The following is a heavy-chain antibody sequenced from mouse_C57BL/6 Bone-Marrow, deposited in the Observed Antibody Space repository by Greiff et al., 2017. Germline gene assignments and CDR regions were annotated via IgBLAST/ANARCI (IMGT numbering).Heavy chain of an antibody. J-gene: IGHJ2*01. D-gene: IGHD1-1*01. Sequence: EVQLVESGGGLVKPGGSLKLSCAASGFTFSDYGMHWVRQAPEKGLEWVAYISSGSSTIYYADTVKGRFTISRDNAKNTLFLQMTSLMSEDTAMYYCAILYYGSSGDYFDYWGQGTTLTVSS. CDR3: AILYYGSSGDYFDY. CDR1: GFTFSDYG. V-gene: IGHV5-17*01. CDR2: ISSGSSTI.